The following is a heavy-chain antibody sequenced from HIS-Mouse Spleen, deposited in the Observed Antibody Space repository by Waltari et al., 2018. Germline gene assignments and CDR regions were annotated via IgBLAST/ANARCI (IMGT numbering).Heavy chain of an antibody. Sequence: EVQLVESGGVLVQLGGSLSLAWAASGCTFGGYWMHWVCQAPGKGLVWVSRINSDGSSTSYADSVKGRFTISRDNAKNTLYLQMNSLRAEDTAVYYCARDLELDAFDIWGQGTMVTVSS. CDR1: GCTFGGYW. D-gene: IGHD1-1*01. V-gene: IGHV3-74*01. CDR3: ARDLELDAFDI. CDR2: INSDGSST. J-gene: IGHJ3*02.